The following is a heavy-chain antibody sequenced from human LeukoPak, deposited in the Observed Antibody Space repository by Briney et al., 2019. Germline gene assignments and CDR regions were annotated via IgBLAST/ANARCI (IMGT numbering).Heavy chain of an antibody. J-gene: IGHJ6*04. Sequence: GGSLRLSCAASGFTFSTYGMSWVRQAPGKGLEWVSAVSGSGGSTYYADSVKGRFTISRDNSKSTVYLQMNSLRAEDTAVYYCAELGITMIGGVWGKGTTVTISS. V-gene: IGHV3-23*01. CDR3: AELGITMIGGV. CDR2: VSGSGGST. D-gene: IGHD3-10*02. CDR1: GFTFSTYG.